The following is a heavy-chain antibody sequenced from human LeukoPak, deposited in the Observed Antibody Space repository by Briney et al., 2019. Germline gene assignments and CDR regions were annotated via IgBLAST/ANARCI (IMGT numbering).Heavy chain of an antibody. CDR3: ARVYWGGRGDFDY. J-gene: IGHJ4*02. D-gene: IGHD7-27*01. Sequence: SQTLSLTCTVSGGSISSGSYYWSWIRQPAGKGLEWIGRIYTSGSTNYNPSLKSRVTTSVDTSKNQFSLKLSSVTAADTAVYYCARVYWGGRGDFDYWGQGTLVTVSS. CDR1: GGSISSGSYY. V-gene: IGHV4-61*02. CDR2: IYTSGST.